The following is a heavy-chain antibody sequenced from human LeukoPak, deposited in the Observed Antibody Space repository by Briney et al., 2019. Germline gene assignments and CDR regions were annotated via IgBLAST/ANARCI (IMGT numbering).Heavy chain of an antibody. CDR3: ARGAYYYDSSGYYSYFDY. Sequence: GASVKVSCKASGYTFTSYAMNWVRQAPGQGLEWMGWINTNTGNPTYAQGFTGRFVFSLDTSVSTAYLQISSLKAEDTAVYYCARGAYYYDSSGYYSYFDYWGQGTLVTVSS. V-gene: IGHV7-4-1*02. J-gene: IGHJ4*02. CDR1: GYTFTSYA. D-gene: IGHD3-22*01. CDR2: INTNTGNP.